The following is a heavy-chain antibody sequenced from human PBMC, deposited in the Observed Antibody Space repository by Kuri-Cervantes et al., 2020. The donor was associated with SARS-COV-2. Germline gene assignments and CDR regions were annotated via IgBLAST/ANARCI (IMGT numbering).Heavy chain of an antibody. V-gene: IGHV1-69*05. D-gene: IGHD1-26*01. CDR3: ARERASGWAGDFDY. Sequence: SSVTVSCKASVGTFSSYAISWVRQAPGQGLEWMGGIIPIFGTANYAQTFQGRVTITTDESTSTAYMKRSSLRSEDTAVYYCARERASGWAGDFDYWGQGTLVTVSS. CDR2: IIPIFGTA. CDR1: VGTFSSYA. J-gene: IGHJ4*02.